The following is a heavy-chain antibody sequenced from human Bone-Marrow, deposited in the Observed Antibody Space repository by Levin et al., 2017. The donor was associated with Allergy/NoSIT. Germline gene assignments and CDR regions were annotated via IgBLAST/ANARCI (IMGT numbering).Heavy chain of an antibody. J-gene: IGHJ4*02. Sequence: GGSLRLSCKGSGYRFSSFSTYWIGWVRQMPGKGLEWMGIIYPGDSDTRYSPSFQGQVTISADKSIRTAYLQWSSLKASDTAMYFCARVRTCGSILHYFDYWGQGTLVTVSS. CDR3: ARVRTCGSILHYFDY. V-gene: IGHV5-51*01. CDR1: GYRFSSFSTYW. CDR2: IYPGDSDT. D-gene: IGHD3-3*02.